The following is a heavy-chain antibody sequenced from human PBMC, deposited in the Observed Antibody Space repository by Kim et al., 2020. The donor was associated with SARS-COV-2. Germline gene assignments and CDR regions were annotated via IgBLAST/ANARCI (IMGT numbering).Heavy chain of an antibody. D-gene: IGHD3-10*01. Sequence: SETLSLTCTVSGGSISSSSYYWGWIRQPPGKGLEWIGSIYYSGSTYYNPSLKSRVTISVDTSKNQFSLKLSSVTAADTAVYYCARLAVTNSGSFDYWGQGTLVTVSS. CDR3: ARLAVTNSGSFDY. CDR1: GGSISSSSYY. CDR2: IYYSGST. V-gene: IGHV4-39*01. J-gene: IGHJ4*02.